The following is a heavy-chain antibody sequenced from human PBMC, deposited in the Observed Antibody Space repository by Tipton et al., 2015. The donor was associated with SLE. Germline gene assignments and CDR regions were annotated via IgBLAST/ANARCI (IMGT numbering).Heavy chain of an antibody. CDR2: IYHSGST. J-gene: IGHJ6*02. CDR3: ARGATVGATTFYGMDV. CDR1: GYSISSGYY. Sequence: TLSLTCAVSGYSISSGYYWGWIRQPPGKGLEWIGSIYHSGSTYYNPSLKSRVTISVDTSKNQFSLKLSAVTAADTAVYYCARGATVGATTFYGMDVWGQGTTVTVSS. V-gene: IGHV4-38-2*01. D-gene: IGHD1-26*01.